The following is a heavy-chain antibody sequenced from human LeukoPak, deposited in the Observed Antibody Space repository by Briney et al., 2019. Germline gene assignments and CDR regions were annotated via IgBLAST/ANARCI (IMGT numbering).Heavy chain of an antibody. CDR1: GFSLSTSGMR. J-gene: IGHJ6*03. V-gene: IGHV2-70*04. D-gene: IGHD1-1*01. CDR2: IDWDDDK. CDR3: ARTPNFYYYMDV. Sequence: SGPTLVKPTQTLTLTCTFSGFSLSTSGMRVNWIRQPPGEALEWLARIDWDDDKFYSTSLKTRLTISKDTSKNQVVLTMTNMDPVDTATYYCARTPNFYYYMDVWGKGTTVTVSS.